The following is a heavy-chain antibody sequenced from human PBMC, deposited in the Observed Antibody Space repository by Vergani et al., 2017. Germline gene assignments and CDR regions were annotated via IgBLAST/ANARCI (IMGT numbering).Heavy chain of an antibody. D-gene: IGHD3-10*01. CDR2: IWYDGSNK. CDR1: GFTFSSYA. J-gene: IGHJ4*02. V-gene: IGHV3-33*08. CDR3: ARVGYYGPFDY. Sequence: QVQLVESGGGVVQPGRSLRLSCAASGFTFSSYAMHWVRQAPGKGLEWVAVIWYDGSNKYYADSVKGRFTISRDNSKNTLYLQMNSLRAEDTAVYYCARVGYYGPFDYWGQGTLVTVSS.